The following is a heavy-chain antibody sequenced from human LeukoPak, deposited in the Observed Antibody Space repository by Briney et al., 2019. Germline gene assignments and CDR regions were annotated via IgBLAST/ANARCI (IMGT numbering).Heavy chain of an antibody. V-gene: IGHV3-23*01. Sequence: PGGSLRLSCAASGFTFSSYVMNWVRKAPGKGLECVSALSGSGVSTYYAYSVKGRFTISRDNSKNTLYLQMNSLRAEDTAVYYCAKDRTTLENWFDPWGQGTLVTVSS. CDR1: GFTFSSYV. CDR3: AKDRTTLENWFDP. CDR2: LSGSGVST. D-gene: IGHD2/OR15-2a*01. J-gene: IGHJ5*02.